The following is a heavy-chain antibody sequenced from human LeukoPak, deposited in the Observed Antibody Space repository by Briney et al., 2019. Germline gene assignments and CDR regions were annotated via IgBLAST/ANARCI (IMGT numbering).Heavy chain of an antibody. D-gene: IGHD6-19*01. V-gene: IGHV3-23*01. CDR1: GFTFSSNA. J-gene: IGHJ4*02. CDR2: ISEGGGNT. CDR3: AKNLVAGDY. Sequence: GGSLRLSCAASGFTFSSNAMNWVRQAPGKGLEWVSSISEGGGNTYYADSVKGRFTISRDNSKNTLFPQMNSLRAEDTAVYYCAKNLVAGDYWGQGTLVTVSS.